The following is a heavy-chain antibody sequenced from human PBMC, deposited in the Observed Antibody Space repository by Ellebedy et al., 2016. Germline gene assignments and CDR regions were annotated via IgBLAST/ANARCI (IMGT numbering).Heavy chain of an antibody. CDR3: ARGTSKGVVGAQYYFDY. CDR2: ISSTGSYI. Sequence: GGSLRLSXAASGFTFNTYTINWVRQAPGKGLEWVSAISSTGSYIYYADSVKGRFTIARDNAKNSLYLQMNSLRAEDTAVYYCARGTSKGVVGAQYYFDYWGQGTLVTVSS. J-gene: IGHJ4*02. D-gene: IGHD2-15*01. CDR1: GFTFNTYT. V-gene: IGHV3-21*04.